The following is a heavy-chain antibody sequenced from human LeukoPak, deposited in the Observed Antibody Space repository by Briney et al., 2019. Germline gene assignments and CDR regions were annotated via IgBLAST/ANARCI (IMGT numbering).Heavy chain of an antibody. CDR3: ARDPHPSIDGNPGY. CDR2: INPNSGGT. D-gene: IGHD5-24*01. Sequence: GASVKVSCKASGYTFTCYYMHWVRQAPGQGLEWMGRINPNSGGTNYAQKFQGRVTMTRDTSISTAYMELSRLRSDDTAVYYCARDPHPSIDGNPGYWGQGTLVTVSS. CDR1: GYTFTCYY. V-gene: IGHV1-2*06. J-gene: IGHJ4*02.